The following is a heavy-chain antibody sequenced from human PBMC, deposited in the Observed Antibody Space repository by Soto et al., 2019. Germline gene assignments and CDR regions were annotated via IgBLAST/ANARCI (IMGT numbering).Heavy chain of an antibody. CDR2: IKGDGSEK. D-gene: IGHD3-3*01. CDR3: VRSYYYYDFWGGGSRGGYFYGMDV. J-gene: IGHJ6*02. V-gene: IGHV3-7*01. CDR1: TFTFSAYW. Sequence: EVQLVESGGGLVQPGGSLRLSCAASTFTFSAYWMTWVRQAPGKGLEWVANIKGDGSEKYYVDSVKGRFTISRDNAKDSLYLQMNSLRAEDTAVYYCVRSYYYYDFWGGGSRGGYFYGMDVWGQGTTVTVSS.